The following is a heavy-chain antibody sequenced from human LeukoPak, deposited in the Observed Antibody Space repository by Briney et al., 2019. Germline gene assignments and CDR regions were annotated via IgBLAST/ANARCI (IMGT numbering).Heavy chain of an antibody. Sequence: GGSLRLSCAVSGITLSNYAMSWVRQAPGKGLEWVAGISGSGGGTHYADSVKGRFTISRDNPKNTLYLQMNSLRAEDTAVYYCAKDFDYWGQGTLVTVSS. J-gene: IGHJ4*02. CDR3: AKDFDY. CDR2: ISGSGGGT. V-gene: IGHV3-23*01. CDR1: GITLSNYA.